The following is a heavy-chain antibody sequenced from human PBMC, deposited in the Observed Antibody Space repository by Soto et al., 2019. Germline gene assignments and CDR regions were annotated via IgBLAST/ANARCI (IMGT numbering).Heavy chain of an antibody. CDR2: ISYDGSNK. Sequence: QVQLVESGGGVVQPGRSLRLSCAASGFTFSSYGMHWVRQAPGKGLEWVAVISYDGSNKYYADSVKGRFTISRDNSKNTLYLQMNSLRAEDTAVYYCAKVLGGYSYGLYVQDDYWGQGTLVTVSS. CDR3: AKVLGGYSYGLYVQDDY. J-gene: IGHJ4*02. V-gene: IGHV3-30*18. CDR1: GFTFSSYG. D-gene: IGHD5-18*01.